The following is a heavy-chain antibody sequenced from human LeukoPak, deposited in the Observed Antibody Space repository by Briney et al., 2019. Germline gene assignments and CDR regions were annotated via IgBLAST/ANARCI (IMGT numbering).Heavy chain of an antibody. CDR1: GGTFSSYA. V-gene: IGHV1-69*04. J-gene: IGHJ4*02. Sequence: SVKVSCKASGGTFSSYAISWVRQAPGQGLEWMGRIIPILVIANYAQKFQGRVTITADKSTSTAYMELSSLRSEDTAVYYCARPKGDYYDSSGYYQRVGFDYWGQGTLVTVSS. D-gene: IGHD3-22*01. CDR2: IIPILVIA. CDR3: ARPKGDYYDSSGYYQRVGFDY.